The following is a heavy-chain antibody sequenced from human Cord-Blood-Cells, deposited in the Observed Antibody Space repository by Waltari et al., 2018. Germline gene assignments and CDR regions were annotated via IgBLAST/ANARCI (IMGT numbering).Heavy chain of an antibody. Sequence: QVQLVQSGAEVKKPGSSVKVSCKASGGTFSSYAISWVRQAPGQGLEWMGGIIPIFGTANYAQKCQGRVTITADESTSTAYMELSSLRSDDTAVYYCARDPVVVVAATHHYYYYYGMDVWGQGTTVTVSS. CDR3: ARDPVVVVAATHHYYYYYGMDV. D-gene: IGHD2-15*01. CDR2: IIPIFGTA. J-gene: IGHJ6*02. V-gene: IGHV1-69*01. CDR1: GGTFSSYA.